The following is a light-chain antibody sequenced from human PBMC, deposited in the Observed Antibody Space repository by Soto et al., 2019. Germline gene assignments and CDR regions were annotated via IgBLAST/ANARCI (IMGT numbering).Light chain of an antibody. V-gene: IGLV1-51*01. CDR1: SSNIGNNY. CDR3: ATWDFSLSAGV. Sequence: QSVLTQPPSVSAAPGQKVTISCSGSSSNIGNNYVSWYQQLPGTAPKLLIYDNNERPSGIPDRFSGSKSGTSATLGITGRQTGDEADYYCATWDFSLSAGVFGGGTQLTVL. CDR2: DNN. J-gene: IGLJ2*01.